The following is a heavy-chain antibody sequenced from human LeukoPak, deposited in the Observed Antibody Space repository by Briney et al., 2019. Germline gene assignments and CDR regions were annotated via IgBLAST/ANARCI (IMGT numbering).Heavy chain of an antibody. Sequence: GGSLRLSCAASGFTFSSYWIHWVRQAPGKGLVWVSRIDTDGSNTNYADSVKGRFTISRDNAQNTVYLQMNSLRAEDTAVYYCATYPMVRGVIEAWGQGTLVTVSS. CDR2: IDTDGSNT. CDR1: GFTFSSYW. D-gene: IGHD3-10*01. J-gene: IGHJ5*02. CDR3: ATYPMVRGVIEA. V-gene: IGHV3-74*01.